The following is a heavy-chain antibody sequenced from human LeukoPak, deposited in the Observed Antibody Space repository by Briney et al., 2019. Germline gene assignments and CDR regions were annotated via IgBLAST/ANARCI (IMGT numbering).Heavy chain of an antibody. V-gene: IGHV4-59*01. CDR2: IYHSGST. J-gene: IGHJ3*02. D-gene: IGHD3-3*01. CDR1: GGSISSYY. CDR3: ARDFWSGYENTDAFDI. Sequence: ETLSLTCTVSGGSISSYYWSWIRQPPGKGLEWIGYIYHSGSTNYNPSLKSRVTISVDTSKNQFSLKLSSVTAADTAVYYCARDFWSGYENTDAFDIWGQGTMVTVSS.